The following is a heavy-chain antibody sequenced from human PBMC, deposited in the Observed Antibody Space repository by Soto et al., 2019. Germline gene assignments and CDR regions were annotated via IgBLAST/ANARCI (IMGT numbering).Heavy chain of an antibody. D-gene: IGHD2-21*02. CDR2: SSAYSGNT. V-gene: IGHV1-18*01. Sequence: QVQLVQSGAEVKKPGASVKVSCKASGYTFTSYGISWVRQAPGQGLEWMGWSSAYSGNTNYAQKLQGGVTMTTDTSTSTAYMELRSLRSDDTAVYYCARDKVSYCGGDCYSTWFDPWGQGTLVTVSS. J-gene: IGHJ5*02. CDR1: GYTFTSYG. CDR3: ARDKVSYCGGDCYSTWFDP.